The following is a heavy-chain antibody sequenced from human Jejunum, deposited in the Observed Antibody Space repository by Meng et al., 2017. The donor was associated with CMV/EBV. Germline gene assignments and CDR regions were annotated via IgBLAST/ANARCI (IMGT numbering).Heavy chain of an antibody. CDR3: SRVHPYYFGMDV. V-gene: IGHV3-74*01. Sequence: SGFTYSNYWMHWVRQAPGKGLVWVSRINPDGRITNYADSVKGRFTISRDNAKNTLYLQMNSLRGGDTAVYYCSRVHPYYFGMDVWGQGTTVTVSS. CDR2: INPDGRIT. CDR1: GFTYSNYW. J-gene: IGHJ6*02.